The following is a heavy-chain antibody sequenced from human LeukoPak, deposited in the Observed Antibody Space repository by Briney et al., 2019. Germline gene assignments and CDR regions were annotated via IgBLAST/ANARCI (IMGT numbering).Heavy chain of an antibody. D-gene: IGHD2-15*01. CDR3: ARDFEGISGLFDY. V-gene: IGHV4-34*01. J-gene: IGHJ4*02. Sequence: SETLSLTCAVYGGSFSGYYWSWIRQPPGKGLEWIGEINHSGSTNYNPSLKSRVTISVDKSKNQFSLKLSSVTAADTAVYYCARDFEGISGLFDYWGQGTLVTVSS. CDR1: GGSFSGYY. CDR2: INHSGST.